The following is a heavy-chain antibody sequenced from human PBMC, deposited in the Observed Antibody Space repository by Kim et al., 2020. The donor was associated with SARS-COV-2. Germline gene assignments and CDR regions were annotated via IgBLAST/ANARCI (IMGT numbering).Heavy chain of an antibody. Sequence: SVKVSCKASGGTFSSYAISWVRQAPGQGLEWMGGIIPIFGTANYAQKFQGRVTITADESTSTAYMELSSLRSEDTAVYYCAGGDFGERFSSSWYGDGGYYYYGMDVWGQGTTVTVSS. V-gene: IGHV1-69*13. CDR1: GGTFSSYA. D-gene: IGHD6-13*01. CDR2: IIPIFGTA. CDR3: AGGDFGERFSSSWYGDGGYYYYGMDV. J-gene: IGHJ6*02.